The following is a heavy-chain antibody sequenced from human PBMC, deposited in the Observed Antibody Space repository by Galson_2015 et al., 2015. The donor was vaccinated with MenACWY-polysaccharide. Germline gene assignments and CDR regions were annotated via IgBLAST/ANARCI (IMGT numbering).Heavy chain of an antibody. V-gene: IGHV4-61*02. CDR3: VGTSIVAPRGDY. Sequence: TLSLTCTVSGDSISNSHYYWSWIRQPAGKGLEWIGRIYTSGSTNYNPSLESRVTISVDTFKNQFSLRLSSVTAADTAVYFCVGTSIVAPRGDYWNQGTLVTVSS. CDR1: GDSISNSHYY. D-gene: IGHD7-27*01. CDR2: IYTSGST. J-gene: IGHJ4*02.